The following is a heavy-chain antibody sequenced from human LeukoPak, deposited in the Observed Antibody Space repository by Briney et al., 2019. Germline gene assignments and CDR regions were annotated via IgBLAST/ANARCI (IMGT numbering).Heavy chain of an antibody. V-gene: IGHV1-2*02. CDR3: ARGGSGSYSYYYYYGMDV. Sequence: ASVKVSCKASGYTFTGYYMHWVRQAPGQGLEWMGWINPNSGGTNYAQKFQGRVTMTRDTSISTAYMELSRLGSDDTAVYYCARGGSGSYSYYYYYGMDVWGQGTTVTVSS. CDR1: GYTFTGYY. J-gene: IGHJ6*02. D-gene: IGHD3-10*01. CDR2: INPNSGGT.